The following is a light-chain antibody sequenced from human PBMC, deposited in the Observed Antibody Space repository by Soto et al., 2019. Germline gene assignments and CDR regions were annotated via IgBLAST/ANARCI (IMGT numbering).Light chain of an antibody. CDR1: QSISTW. J-gene: IGKJ2*01. CDR2: DAS. V-gene: IGKV1-5*01. CDR3: QPSTTSSYT. Sequence: DIQMTQSPSTLSASVGDRVTITCRASQSISTWLAWYQQKPGKAPKLLIYDASSLESGVPPRFSSSGSGTELTLTISSLQPDDFATYYCQPSTTSSYTFGRGAKLEIK.